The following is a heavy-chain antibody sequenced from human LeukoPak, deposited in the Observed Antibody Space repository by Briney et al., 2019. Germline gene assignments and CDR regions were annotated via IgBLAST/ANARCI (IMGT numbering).Heavy chain of an antibody. V-gene: IGHV3-48*04. Sequence: GGSLRLSCAASGFTFSTYSMTWVRQAPGRGLEWLSYISGSSTTIYYADSVKGRFTISRDNAKNSLYLQMNSLRAEDTALYYCARGGWFGELLFDYWGQGTLVTVSS. CDR1: GFTFSTYS. CDR3: ARGGWFGELLFDY. J-gene: IGHJ4*02. D-gene: IGHD3-10*01. CDR2: ISGSSTTI.